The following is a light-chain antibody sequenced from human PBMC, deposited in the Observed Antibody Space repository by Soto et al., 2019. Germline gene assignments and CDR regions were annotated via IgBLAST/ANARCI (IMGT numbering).Light chain of an antibody. CDR2: GAS. CDR1: QIIDSD. CDR3: QQYSHWRT. V-gene: IGKV3-15*01. Sequence: EILMTQSPANVSVFPGERATLSCRASQIIDSDLAWYQQKPGHVPRLLIYGASTRATGVPARFSGSGSGTEFTLTSISLQSDDFTFYYCQQYSHWRTFGPGTKVEIK. J-gene: IGKJ1*01.